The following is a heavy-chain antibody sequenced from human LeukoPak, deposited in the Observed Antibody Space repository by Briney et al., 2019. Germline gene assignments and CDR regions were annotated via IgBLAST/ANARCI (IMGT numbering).Heavy chain of an antibody. CDR1: GGTFSSYA. CDR3: ARSRYYGSGSYYQGGSPRNYYYCYMDV. Sequence: SVKASCKASGGTFSSYAISWVRQAPGQGLEWMGGILPIFGTANYAQKFQGRVTITTDESTSTAYMELSSLRSEDTAVYYCARSRYYGSGSYYQGGSPRNYYYCYMDVWGKGTTVTVSS. D-gene: IGHD3-10*01. CDR2: ILPIFGTA. V-gene: IGHV1-69*05. J-gene: IGHJ6*03.